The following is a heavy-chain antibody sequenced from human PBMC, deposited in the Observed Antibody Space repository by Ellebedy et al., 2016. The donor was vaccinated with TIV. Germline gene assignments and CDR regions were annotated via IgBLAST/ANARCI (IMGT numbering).Heavy chain of an antibody. CDR2: INHSGST. Sequence: SETLSLTCAVYGGSFSGYYWSWIRQPPGKGLEWIGEINHSGSTNYNPSLKSRVTISVDTSKNQFSLKLSSVTAADTAVYYCASPYSRGGYWGQGTLVTVSS. CDR1: GGSFSGYY. CDR3: ASPYSRGGY. V-gene: IGHV4-34*01. J-gene: IGHJ4*02. D-gene: IGHD6-13*01.